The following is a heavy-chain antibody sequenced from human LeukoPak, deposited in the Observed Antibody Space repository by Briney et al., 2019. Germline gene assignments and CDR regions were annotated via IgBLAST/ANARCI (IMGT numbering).Heavy chain of an antibody. D-gene: IGHD6-13*01. Sequence: ASVKVSCKASGYTFTSYDINWVRQATGQGLEWMGWMNPNSGNTGYAQKFQGRVTMTRNTSISTAYMELSSLRSEDTAVYYCARGRLRQQQLVLSYWGQGTLVTVFS. CDR1: GYTFTSYD. J-gene: IGHJ4*02. CDR3: ARGRLRQQQLVLSY. CDR2: MNPNSGNT. V-gene: IGHV1-8*01.